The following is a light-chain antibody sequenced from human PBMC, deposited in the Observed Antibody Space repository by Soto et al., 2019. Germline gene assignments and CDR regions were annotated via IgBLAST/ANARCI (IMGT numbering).Light chain of an antibody. CDR2: RAS. CDR3: QQYNNWPIT. Sequence: EIVLTQPPGTLSLSPGEGPTLSCGASQSVSSSDLAWYQQKPGQAPRLLIYRASTRATDIPARFSGSGSGTDFTLTISSLQSEDFAIYYCQQYNNWPITFGQGTRLEI. V-gene: IGKV3-15*01. J-gene: IGKJ5*01. CDR1: QSVSSSD.